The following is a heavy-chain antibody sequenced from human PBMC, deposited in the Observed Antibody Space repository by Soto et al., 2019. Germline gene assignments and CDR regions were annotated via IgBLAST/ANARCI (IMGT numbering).Heavy chain of an antibody. D-gene: IGHD5-18*01. CDR3: ARAKSYGYPVFDY. Sequence: QVQLQESGPGLVKPSQTLSLTCTVSGGSISSGDYYWSWIRQPPGKGLEWIGYIYYSGSTYYNPSLKSRVPISVDTSKNQFSLKLSSVTAAATAVYYCARAKSYGYPVFDYWGQGTLVTVSS. V-gene: IGHV4-30-4*01. CDR2: IYYSGST. J-gene: IGHJ4*02. CDR1: GGSISSGDYY.